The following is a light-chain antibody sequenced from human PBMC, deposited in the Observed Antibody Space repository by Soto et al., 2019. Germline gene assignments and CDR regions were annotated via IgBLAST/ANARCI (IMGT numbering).Light chain of an antibody. CDR3: AAWDDSLNGYV. CDR2: YDD. CDR1: SSNIGNNA. J-gene: IGLJ1*01. V-gene: IGLV1-36*01. Sequence: QSALTQPPSVSEAPRQRVTISCSGSSSNIGNNAVNWYQQLPGKAPKLLIYYDDLLPSGVSDRFSGSKSGTSASLAISGLQSEDVADYYCAAWDDSLNGYVFGTGTKVTVL.